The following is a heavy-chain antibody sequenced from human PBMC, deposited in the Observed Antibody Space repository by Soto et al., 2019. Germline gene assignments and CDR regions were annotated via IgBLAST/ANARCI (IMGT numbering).Heavy chain of an antibody. D-gene: IGHD3-3*01. CDR3: ARRDMGVTIFGVVTHWGRMDV. CDR1: GYTFTSYD. J-gene: IGHJ6*02. CDR2: MNPNSGNT. Sequence: QVQLVQSGAEVKKPGASVKVSCKASGYTFTSYDINWVRQATGQGLEWMGWMNPNSGNTGYAQKFQGRVTMTRNTSIXXAXMXXSSLRYEDTAVYYCARRDMGVTIFGVVTHWGRMDVWGQGTTVTVSS. V-gene: IGHV1-8*01.